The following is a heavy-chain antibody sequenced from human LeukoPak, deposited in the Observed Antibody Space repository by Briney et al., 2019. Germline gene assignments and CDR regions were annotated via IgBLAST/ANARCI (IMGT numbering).Heavy chain of an antibody. Sequence: GGSLRLSCAASGFTFSSYEMNWVRQAPGKGLEWVSYISSSGSTIYYADSVKGRFTISRDNAKNSLYLQMNSLRAEDTAVYYCAREEGGKLGIDYYFDYWGQGTLVTVSS. V-gene: IGHV3-48*03. D-gene: IGHD7-27*01. J-gene: IGHJ4*02. CDR2: ISSSGSTI. CDR3: AREEGGKLGIDYYFDY. CDR1: GFTFSSYE.